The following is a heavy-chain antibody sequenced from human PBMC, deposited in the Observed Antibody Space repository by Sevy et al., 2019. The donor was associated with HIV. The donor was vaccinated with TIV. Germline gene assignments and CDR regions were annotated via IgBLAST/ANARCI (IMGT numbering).Heavy chain of an antibody. CDR3: ARVRIVLMVYGANYYGMDV. D-gene: IGHD2-8*01. CDR2: ISYDGSNK. CDR1: GFTFSSYA. Sequence: GGSLRLSCAASGFTFSSYAMHWVRQAPGKGLEWVAVISYDGSNKYYADSVKGRFTISRDNSKNTLYLQMNSLRAEDTAVYYCARVRIVLMVYGANYYGMDVWGQGTTVTVSS. J-gene: IGHJ6*02. V-gene: IGHV3-30-3*01.